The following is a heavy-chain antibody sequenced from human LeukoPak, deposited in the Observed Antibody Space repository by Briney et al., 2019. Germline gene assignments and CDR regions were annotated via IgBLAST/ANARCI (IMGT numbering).Heavy chain of an antibody. D-gene: IGHD3-22*01. Sequence: PGGSLRLSCAASGFTFSTYAMSWVRQAPGKGLEWVSTISGSGGGTYYADSVKGRFIISRDNSKNTLYLQMNSLRAEDTAVYYCARETSYYYDSSGLKSDAFDIWGQGTMVTVSS. CDR3: ARETSYYYDSSGLKSDAFDI. CDR1: GFTFSTYA. J-gene: IGHJ3*02. CDR2: ISGSGGGT. V-gene: IGHV3-23*01.